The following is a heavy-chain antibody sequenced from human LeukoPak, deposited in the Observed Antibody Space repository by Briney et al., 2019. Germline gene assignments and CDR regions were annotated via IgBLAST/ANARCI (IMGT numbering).Heavy chain of an antibody. J-gene: IGHJ4*02. V-gene: IGHV1-69*04. CDR1: GGTFSSYG. CDR3: ASSRDGYNYVY. D-gene: IGHD5-24*01. Sequence: VKVSCKASGGTFSSYGISWVRQAPGQGLEWMGRIIPDHGIANYAQKIQGRVTITADKSTSTAYMELSSLRSEDTAVYYCASSRDGYNYVYWGQGTLVTVSS. CDR2: IIPDHGIA.